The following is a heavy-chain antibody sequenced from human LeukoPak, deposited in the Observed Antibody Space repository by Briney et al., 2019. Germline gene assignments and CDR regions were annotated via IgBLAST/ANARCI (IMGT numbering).Heavy chain of an antibody. D-gene: IGHD3-22*01. J-gene: IGHJ4*02. CDR1: GFTFSSYW. Sequence: GGSLRLSCAASGFTFSSYWMSWVRQAPGKGLEWVANIKQDGSEKYYVDSVKGRFTISRDNAKNSLYLQMNSLRAEDTAVYYCARDQLGYYDSSGPQASYWGQGTLVTVSS. CDR2: IKQDGSEK. V-gene: IGHV3-7*01. CDR3: ARDQLGYYDSSGPQASY.